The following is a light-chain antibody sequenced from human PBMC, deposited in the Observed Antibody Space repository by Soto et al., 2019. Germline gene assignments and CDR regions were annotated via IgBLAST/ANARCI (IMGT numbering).Light chain of an antibody. CDR2: LGS. V-gene: IGKV2-28*01. CDR3: MQALQTPLT. CDR1: QSLLHSNGYNY. Sequence: DIVMTQSPLSLPVTPGEPASISCRSSQSLLHSNGYNYLDWYLQKPGQSPQLLIYLGSNRASGXPXXXXXXXXXXXXXLKISRVEAEDVGVYYCMQALQTPLTFGGGTKVEIK. J-gene: IGKJ4*01.